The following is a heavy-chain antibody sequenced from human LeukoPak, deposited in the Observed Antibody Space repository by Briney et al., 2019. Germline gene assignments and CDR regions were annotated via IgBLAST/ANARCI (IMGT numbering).Heavy chain of an antibody. V-gene: IGHV3-49*04. CDR1: GFTFGDYA. D-gene: IGHD6-19*01. Sequence: PGGSLRFSCTASGFTFGDYAMSWVRQAPGKGLEWVGFIRSKAYGGTTEYAASVKGRFTISRDDSKSIAYLQMNSLKTEDTAVYYCTRDSLPIPFGGWHDYWGQGTLVTVSS. CDR3: TRDSLPIPFGGWHDY. CDR2: IRSKAYGGTT. J-gene: IGHJ4*02.